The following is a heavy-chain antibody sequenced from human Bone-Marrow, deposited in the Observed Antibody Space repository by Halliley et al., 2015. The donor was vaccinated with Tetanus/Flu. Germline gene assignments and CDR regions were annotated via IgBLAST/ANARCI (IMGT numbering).Heavy chain of an antibody. Sequence: WVSAISGRGGSTYYADPVKGRFTSSRDNSKNTLYLQMNSRRAEDTAVYYCAKDRTLDWNYVGYWGQGTLVTVSS. J-gene: IGHJ4*02. V-gene: IGHV3-23*01. CDR3: AKDRTLDWNYVGY. D-gene: IGHD3-9*01. CDR2: ISGRGGST.